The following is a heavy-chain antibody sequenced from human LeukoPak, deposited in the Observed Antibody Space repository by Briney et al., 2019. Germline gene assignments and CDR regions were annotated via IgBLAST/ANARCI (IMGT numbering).Heavy chain of an antibody. CDR3: ASGSYYDILTGYYEAYFDY. Sequence: VKVSCKASGYTFTSYYMHCVRQAPGQGLEWMGIINPSGGSTSYAQKFQGRVTMTRDTSTSTVYMELSSLRSEDTAVYYCASGSYYDILTGYYEAYFDYWGQGTLVTVSS. J-gene: IGHJ4*02. CDR1: GYTFTSYY. CDR2: INPSGGST. V-gene: IGHV1-46*01. D-gene: IGHD3-9*01.